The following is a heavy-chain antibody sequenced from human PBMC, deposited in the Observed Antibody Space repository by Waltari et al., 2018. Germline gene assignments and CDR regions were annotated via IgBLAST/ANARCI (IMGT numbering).Heavy chain of an antibody. D-gene: IGHD6-6*01. Sequence: QVQLQESGPGLVKPSETLSLTCTVSGGSISSYYWSWIRQPAGKGLEWIGRIYTSGSTTSNPSLKSRVTMSVDTSKNQFSLKLSSVTAADTAVYYCARDRDSSSSYAFDIWGQGTMVTVSS. V-gene: IGHV4-4*07. CDR3: ARDRDSSSSYAFDI. J-gene: IGHJ3*02. CDR2: IYTSGST. CDR1: GGSISSYY.